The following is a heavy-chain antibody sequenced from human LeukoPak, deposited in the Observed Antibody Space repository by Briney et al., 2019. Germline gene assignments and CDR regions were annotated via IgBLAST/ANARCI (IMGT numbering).Heavy chain of an antibody. CDR2: ISAYNGNT. CDR3: AREGLYSSGYQAGGY. Sequence: ASVKVSCKASGYTFTSYGISWVRQAPGQGLEWMGWISAYNGNTNYAQKLHGRVTMTTDTSTSTAYMELRSLSSDDTAVYYCAREGLYSSGYQAGGYWGQGTLVTVYS. V-gene: IGHV1-18*01. CDR1: GYTFTSYG. J-gene: IGHJ4*02. D-gene: IGHD3-22*01.